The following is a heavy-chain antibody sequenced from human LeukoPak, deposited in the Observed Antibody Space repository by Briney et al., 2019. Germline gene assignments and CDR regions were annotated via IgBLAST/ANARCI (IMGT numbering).Heavy chain of an antibody. J-gene: IGHJ4*02. CDR3: AREGFGLDY. CDR1: GGSFSGYY. V-gene: IGHV4-34*01. CDR2: INHSGST. D-gene: IGHD3-16*01. Sequence: KPSETLSLTCAVYGGSFSGYYWSWIRQPPGKGLEWIGEINHSGSTNYNPSLKSRVTISVDTSKNQFSLKLSSVTAADTAVYYCAREGFGLDYWGQGTLVTASS.